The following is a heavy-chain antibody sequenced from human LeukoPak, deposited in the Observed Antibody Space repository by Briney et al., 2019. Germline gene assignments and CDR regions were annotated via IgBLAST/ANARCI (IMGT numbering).Heavy chain of an antibody. CDR1: GYSISSGYY. V-gene: IGHV4-38-2*02. Sequence: SETLSLTCTVSGYSISSGYYWGWIRQPPGKGLEWIGNIYHSGSTYYNPSLKSRVTISVDTSKNHFSLKLSSVTAADTAVYYCARNRDGYNSFDYWGQGTLVTVSS. D-gene: IGHD5-24*01. CDR2: IYHSGST. J-gene: IGHJ4*02. CDR3: ARNRDGYNSFDY.